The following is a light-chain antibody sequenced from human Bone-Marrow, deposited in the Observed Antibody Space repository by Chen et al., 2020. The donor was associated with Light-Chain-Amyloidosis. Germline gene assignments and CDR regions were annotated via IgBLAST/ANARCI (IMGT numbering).Light chain of an antibody. V-gene: IGLV3-21*02. J-gene: IGLJ3*02. CDR3: QVWDRSSDRPV. Sequence: SYVLPQPSSVSVAPGQTATIACGGNNIVATSVHWYQQTPGQAPLLVVYDDSDRPSGIPERLSGSNSGNTATLTISRVEAGDEADYYCQVWDRSSDRPVFGGGTKLTVL. CDR2: DDS. CDR1: NIVATS.